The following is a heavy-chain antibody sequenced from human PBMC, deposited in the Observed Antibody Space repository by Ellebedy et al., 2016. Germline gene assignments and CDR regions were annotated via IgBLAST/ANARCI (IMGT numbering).Heavy chain of an antibody. CDR2: IYSGGTT. CDR1: GFTVSSNY. J-gene: IGHJ5*02. V-gene: IGHV3-53*01. D-gene: IGHD2-21*01. CDR3: ATRISEGA. Sequence: GGSLRLSCTVSGFTVSSNYMSWVRQAPGKGLEWVSVIYSGGTTNYADSVKGRFIISRDTSKNTLYLQINSLRAEDTAVYYCATRISEGAWGQGTLVTVSS.